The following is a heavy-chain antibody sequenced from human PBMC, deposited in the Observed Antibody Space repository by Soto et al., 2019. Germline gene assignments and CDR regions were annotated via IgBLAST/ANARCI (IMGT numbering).Heavy chain of an antibody. D-gene: IGHD3-10*01. CDR1: GGTFSSYA. J-gene: IGHJ4*02. Sequence: QVQLVQSGAEVKKPGSSVKVSCKASGGTFSSYAISWVRQAPGQGLEWMGGIIPIFGTANYAQKFQGRVTITADESTRTAYMELSSLRSEDTPVYYCASWRTLWFGEFDLYWYFDYWGQGTLVTVSS. V-gene: IGHV1-69*01. CDR3: ASWRTLWFGEFDLYWYFDY. CDR2: IIPIFGTA.